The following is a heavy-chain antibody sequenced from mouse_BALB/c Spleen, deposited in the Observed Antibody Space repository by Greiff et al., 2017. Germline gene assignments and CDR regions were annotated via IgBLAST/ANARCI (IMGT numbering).Heavy chain of an antibody. CDR1: GYTFTSYV. V-gene: IGHV1-14*01. D-gene: IGHD4-1*01. J-gene: IGHJ2*01. CDR3: ARRPELTGYYFDY. Sequence: EVQLQQSGPELVKPGASVKMSCKASGYTFTSYVMHWVKQKPGQGLEWIGYINPYNDGTKYNEKFKGKATLTSDKSSSTAYMELSSLTSEDSAVYYCARRPELTGYYFDYWGQGTTLTVSS. CDR2: INPYNDGT.